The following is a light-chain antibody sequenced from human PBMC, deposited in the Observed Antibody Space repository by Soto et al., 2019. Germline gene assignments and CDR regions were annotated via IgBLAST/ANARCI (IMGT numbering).Light chain of an antibody. V-gene: IGKV3-20*01. J-gene: IGKJ5*01. CDR1: PELSGRF. CDR3: QQNSSLPIT. Sequence: EIGLNQSPGTPSFSPRERAPLPCRGSPELSGRFLAWFQPNPGQAPRLLIHSASSRATGIPDRFSGSGSGTDFTLTISRLEPEDFVVYYCQQNSSLPITFGQGTRLEIK. CDR2: SAS.